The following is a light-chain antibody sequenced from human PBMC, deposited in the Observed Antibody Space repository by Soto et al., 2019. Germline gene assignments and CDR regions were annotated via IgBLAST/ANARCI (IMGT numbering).Light chain of an antibody. Sequence: QSVLTQPPSVSGAPGQRVTISCTGSSSNIGAGYDVHWYQQLPGTAPKLLIYGNSNRPSGVPDRFSGSKSGTSASLAITGLQAEDEADYYCQSYDSSLTRVFGGGTNSPS. V-gene: IGLV1-40*01. CDR3: QSYDSSLTRV. J-gene: IGLJ3*02. CDR2: GNS. CDR1: SSNIGAGYD.